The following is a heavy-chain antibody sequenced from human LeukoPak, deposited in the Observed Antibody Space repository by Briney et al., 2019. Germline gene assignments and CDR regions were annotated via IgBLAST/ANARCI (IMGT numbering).Heavy chain of an antibody. CDR1: GYTFTGYY. V-gene: IGHV1-2*02. Sequence: ASVKVSCKASGYTFTGYYMHWVRQAPGQGLEWMGWINPNSGGTNYAQKLQGRVTMTRDTSISTAYMELSRLRPDDTAVYYCARAIVVVPAATGQPAYYYYGMDVWGQGTTVTVSS. J-gene: IGHJ6*02. CDR2: INPNSGGT. CDR3: ARAIVVVPAATGQPAYYYYGMDV. D-gene: IGHD2-2*01.